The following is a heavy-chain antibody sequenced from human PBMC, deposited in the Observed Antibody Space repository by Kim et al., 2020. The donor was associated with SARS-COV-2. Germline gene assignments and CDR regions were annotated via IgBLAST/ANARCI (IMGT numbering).Heavy chain of an antibody. CDR2: ISSSGGTI. V-gene: IGHV3-48*03. J-gene: IGHJ4*03. CDR3: ASSFASPSFYD. Sequence: GGSLRLSCAASGFTFSSYDMNWVRQAPGKGLEWVSYISSSGGTIYYAAAVKGLFTISGDNAENLLYLLINSLRAEDTADYYAASSFASPSFYDWDDGT. CDR1: GFTFSSYD.